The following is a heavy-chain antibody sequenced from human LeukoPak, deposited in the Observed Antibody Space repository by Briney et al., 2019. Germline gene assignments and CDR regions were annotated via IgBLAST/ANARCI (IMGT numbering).Heavy chain of an antibody. CDR2: IDPSDSYT. D-gene: IGHD3-10*01. V-gene: IGHV5-10-1*01. CDR1: GYSFTSYW. CDR3: ARLRITMVRGVIYFDP. J-gene: IGHJ5*02. Sequence: GESLQISCKGSGYSFTSYWISWVRQMPGKGLEWMGRIDPSDSYTNYSPSFQGHVPISADKSISTAYLQWSSLKASDTAMYYCARLRITMVRGVIYFDPWGQGTLVTVSS.